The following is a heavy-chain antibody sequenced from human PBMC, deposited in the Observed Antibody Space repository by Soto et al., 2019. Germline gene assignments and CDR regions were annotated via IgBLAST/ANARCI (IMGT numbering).Heavy chain of an antibody. Sequence: QVQLVQSGAEVKKPGSSVKVSCKASGGTFSSYAIIWVRQAPGQGLEWMGGIIPIFGTANYAQKFQGRVTITADESTSTAYMELSSLRSEDTAVYYCARDHQQQLDINNWFDPWGQGTLVTVSS. V-gene: IGHV1-69*01. CDR3: ARDHQQQLDINNWFDP. J-gene: IGHJ5*02. CDR2: IIPIFGTA. D-gene: IGHD6-13*01. CDR1: GGTFSSYA.